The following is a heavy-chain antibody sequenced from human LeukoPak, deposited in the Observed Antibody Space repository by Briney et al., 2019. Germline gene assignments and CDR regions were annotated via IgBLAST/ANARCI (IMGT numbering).Heavy chain of an antibody. V-gene: IGHV4-39*07. CDR2: IYYSGST. CDR1: GGSISSSSYY. D-gene: IGHD2-2*01. Sequence: SETLSLTCTVSGGSISSSSYYWGWIRQPPGKGLEWIGSIYYSGSTYYNPSLKSRVTISVDTSKNQFSLKLSSVTAADTAVYYCAKAPLYQLPAFFDYWGQGTLVTVSS. CDR3: AKAPLYQLPAFFDY. J-gene: IGHJ4*02.